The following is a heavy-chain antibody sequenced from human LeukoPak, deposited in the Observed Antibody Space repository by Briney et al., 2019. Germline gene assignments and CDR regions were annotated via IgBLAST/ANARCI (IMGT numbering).Heavy chain of an antibody. CDR3: ARESRDSSGYYYGLSDY. Sequence: GGSLRLSCETSGFSFSAYWMSWVRQAPGKGLEWVANIKQDGSEKYYVDSVKGRFTISRDNAKNSLYLQMNSLRAEDTAVYYCARESRDSSGYYYGLSDYWGQGTLVTVSS. J-gene: IGHJ4*02. CDR1: GFSFSAYW. CDR2: IKQDGSEK. V-gene: IGHV3-7*01. D-gene: IGHD3-22*01.